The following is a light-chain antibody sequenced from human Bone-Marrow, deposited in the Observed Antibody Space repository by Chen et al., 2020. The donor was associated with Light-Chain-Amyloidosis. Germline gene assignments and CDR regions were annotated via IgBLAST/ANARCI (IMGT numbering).Light chain of an antibody. Sequence: SYELTQPPSVSVSPGQTARITCSGDDLPTKYAYWYQQKPGQAPVLVIHRDTERPSGMSERFSGSGSGTTATLTISGVQAEDGTDYHCQSADSSGTYEVIFGGGTKLTVL. V-gene: IGLV3-25*03. CDR2: RDT. CDR1: DLPTKY. CDR3: QSADSSGTYEVI. J-gene: IGLJ2*01.